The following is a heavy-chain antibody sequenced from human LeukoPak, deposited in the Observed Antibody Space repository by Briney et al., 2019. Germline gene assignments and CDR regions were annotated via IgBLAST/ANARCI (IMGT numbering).Heavy chain of an antibody. CDR1: GITFGDYY. J-gene: IGHJ4*02. D-gene: IGHD2-2*01. CDR3: ARVYRLLDF. CDR2: IGTSGNDL. V-gene: IGHV3-11*01. Sequence: GGSLRLSCTASGITFGDYYMTWIRQAPGKGLEWISYIGTSGNDLYYADSVKGRFTTSRDDAKNSLYLEMRSLRDEDTAVYYCARVYRLLDFWGQGTLVTVSS.